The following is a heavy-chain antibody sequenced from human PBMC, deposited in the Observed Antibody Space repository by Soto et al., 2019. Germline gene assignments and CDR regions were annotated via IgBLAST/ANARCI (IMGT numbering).Heavy chain of an antibody. Sequence: ASVKVSCKASGYTFTSYDINWVRQATGQGLEWMGWMNPNSGNTGYAQKFQGRVTMTRNTSISTAYMELSSLRSEDTAVYYCARGSGYSGYDLFDYWGQGTLVTVYS. D-gene: IGHD5-12*01. CDR3: ARGSGYSGYDLFDY. J-gene: IGHJ4*02. CDR1: GYTFTSYD. CDR2: MNPNSGNT. V-gene: IGHV1-8*01.